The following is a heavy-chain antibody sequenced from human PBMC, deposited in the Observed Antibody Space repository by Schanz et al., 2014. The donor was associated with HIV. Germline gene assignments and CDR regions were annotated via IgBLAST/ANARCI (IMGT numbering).Heavy chain of an antibody. V-gene: IGHV3-23*01. CDR2: VSSGGSRT. CDR1: GFMFSSYG. CDR3: VKDLPSPNLSY. D-gene: IGHD6-6*01. Sequence: EVQVLESGGGLVQPGGSLRLSCAASGFMFSSYGMSWVRQAPGKGLEWVSIVSSGGSRTYYADSLKGRFTISRDNSKNTVYLHMKGLRAEDSAVYYCVKDLPSPNLSYWGQGTLVTVSS. J-gene: IGHJ4*02.